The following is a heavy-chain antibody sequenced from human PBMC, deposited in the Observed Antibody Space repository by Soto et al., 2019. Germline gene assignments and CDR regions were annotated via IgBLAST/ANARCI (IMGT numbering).Heavy chain of an antibody. CDR2: IFHSLGA. Sequence: SETLSLTCTVSGGSTTSDYWSWIRQPPGKGLEWRGYIFHSLGAKYNPSLGSRGTISLDRSKNQLSLSLRSVTAAETAIYFCVRDLNGSGDYWGQGTLVTVSS. CDR3: VRDLNGSGDY. CDR1: GGSTTSDY. V-gene: IGHV4-59*01. D-gene: IGHD3-10*01. J-gene: IGHJ4*02.